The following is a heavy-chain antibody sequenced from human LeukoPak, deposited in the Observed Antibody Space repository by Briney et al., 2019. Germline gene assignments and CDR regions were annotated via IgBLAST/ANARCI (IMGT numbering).Heavy chain of an antibody. CDR1: GYTFTNYY. CDR3: ARGGKGNADGYNQALNY. CDR2: INPSGGST. Sequence: ASVKVSCKASGYTFTNYYIHWARQAPGQGLEWMGIINPSGGSTTYAQKFQGRVTMTRDTSTSTVYMELSSLRSEDTAVYYCARGGKGNADGYNQALNYWGQGTLVTVSS. V-gene: IGHV1-46*01. D-gene: IGHD5-24*01. J-gene: IGHJ4*02.